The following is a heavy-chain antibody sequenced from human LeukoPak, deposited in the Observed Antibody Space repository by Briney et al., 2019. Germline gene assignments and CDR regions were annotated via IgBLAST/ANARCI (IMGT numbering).Heavy chain of an antibody. CDR1: GFTFSGHW. D-gene: IGHD1-7*01. V-gene: IGHV3-74*01. CDR3: AREAGGTDFDY. CDR2: IDEDGSRA. Sequence: PGGSLRLSXAASGFTFSGHWMHWVRQSPGKGHMWVARIDEDGSRAYYADSVKGRFIISRDNARNTLYLQLNSLRAEDTAVYHCAREAGGTDFDYWGQGTLVTVSS. J-gene: IGHJ4*02.